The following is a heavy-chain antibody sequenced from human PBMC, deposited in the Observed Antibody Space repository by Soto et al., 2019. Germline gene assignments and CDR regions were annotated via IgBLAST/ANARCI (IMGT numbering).Heavy chain of an antibody. CDR1: GGTFSSYA. Sequence: GASVKVSCKASGGTFSSYAISWVRQAPGEGLEWMGGIIPIFGTANYAQKFQGRVAITADESTSTAYMELSSLRSEDTAVYYCARDIGPDTYYYYGMDVWGQGTTVTVSS. CDR3: ARDIGPDTYYYYGMDV. J-gene: IGHJ6*02. V-gene: IGHV1-69*13. D-gene: IGHD1-26*01. CDR2: IIPIFGTA.